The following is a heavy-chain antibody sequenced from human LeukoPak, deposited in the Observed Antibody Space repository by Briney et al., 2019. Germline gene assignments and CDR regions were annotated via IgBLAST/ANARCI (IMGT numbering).Heavy chain of an antibody. Sequence: PGGSLRLSCAASGFTFSSYSMNWVRQAPGKGLEWVAGISGSGGSTNYADSVKGRFTISRDNPKNTLFLHMNSLRGEDTGLYFCAKRGVVIRVILVGFHKEAYYFDSWGRGALVTVSS. CDR1: GFTFSSYS. CDR2: ISGSGGST. J-gene: IGHJ4*02. CDR3: AKRGVVIRVILVGFHKEAYYFDS. D-gene: IGHD3-22*01. V-gene: IGHV3-23*01.